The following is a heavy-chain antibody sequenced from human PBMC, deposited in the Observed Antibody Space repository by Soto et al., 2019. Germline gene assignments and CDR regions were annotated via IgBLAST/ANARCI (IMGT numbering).Heavy chain of an antibody. Sequence: QVQLVQSGAEVKMPGSSVRVSCKASGGSFSKYGISWVRQAPGQGLEWMGGIIPMFGIGNYAEKFLGRVTITADESTSTSHMELSSLRSEDTAVYCCARGYRENYLYAMDVWGQGTTVTVSS. D-gene: IGHD3-16*02. CDR2: IIPMFGIG. J-gene: IGHJ6*02. CDR3: ARGYRENYLYAMDV. V-gene: IGHV1-69*01. CDR1: GGSFSKYG.